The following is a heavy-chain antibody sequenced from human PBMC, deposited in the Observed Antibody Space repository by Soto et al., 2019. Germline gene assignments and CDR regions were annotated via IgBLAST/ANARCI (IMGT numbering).Heavy chain of an antibody. D-gene: IGHD2-21*02. CDR3: PIHTLPHCCGGHGDWHEF. Sequence: ETFPLTCTVSAGLISSYYWSWIRQPAGKGLEWIGRMYTSGSTNYNPSLKSRVTMSVDTSKNQFSLKLRSVTAADTGDDYCPIHTLPHCCGGHGDWHEFWSQGSPDTASS. CDR2: MYTSGST. V-gene: IGHV4-4*07. J-gene: IGHJ4*02. CDR1: AGLISSYY.